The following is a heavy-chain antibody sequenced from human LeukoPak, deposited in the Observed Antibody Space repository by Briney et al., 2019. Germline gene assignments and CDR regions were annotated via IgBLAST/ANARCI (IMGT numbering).Heavy chain of an antibody. Sequence: GASVKVSCKASGYTFTSYGISWVRQAPGQGLEWMGWISAYNGNTNYAQKLQGRVTMTTDTSTSTAYMELRSLRSDDTAVYYCARDGDYDILTGRASNCYMDVWGKGTTVTVSS. J-gene: IGHJ6*03. CDR3: ARDGDYDILTGRASNCYMDV. CDR2: ISAYNGNT. D-gene: IGHD3-9*01. V-gene: IGHV1-18*01. CDR1: GYTFTSYG.